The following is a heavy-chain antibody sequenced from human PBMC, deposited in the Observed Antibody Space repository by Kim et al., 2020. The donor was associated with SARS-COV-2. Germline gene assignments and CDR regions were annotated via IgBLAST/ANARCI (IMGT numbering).Heavy chain of an antibody. CDR1: GGSFSGYY. D-gene: IGHD3-22*01. V-gene: IGHV4-34*01. CDR2: INHSGST. Sequence: SETLSLTCAVYGGSFSGYYWSWIRQPPGKGLEWIGEINHSGSTNYNPSLKSRVTISVDTSKNQFSLKLSSVTAADTAVYYCARSAHDSSGYYYGVDYWGQGTLVTVSS. J-gene: IGHJ4*02. CDR3: ARSAHDSSGYYYGVDY.